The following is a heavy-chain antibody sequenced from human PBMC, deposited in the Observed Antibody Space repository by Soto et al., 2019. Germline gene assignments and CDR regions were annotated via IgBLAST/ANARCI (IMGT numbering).Heavy chain of an antibody. CDR1: GFTFNNYA. CDR3: ATEGAVRGMGYFQH. D-gene: IGHD6-19*01. J-gene: IGHJ1*01. CDR2: IVGGGDGI. V-gene: IGHV3-23*01. Sequence: GGSLRLSCEASGFTFNNYAMSWVRQAPGKGLEWVSAIVGGGDGIFYTDSVKGRFTISRDNSKNTLYLQMDSLRAEDTAIYYCATEGAVRGMGYFQHWGRGTLVTVSS.